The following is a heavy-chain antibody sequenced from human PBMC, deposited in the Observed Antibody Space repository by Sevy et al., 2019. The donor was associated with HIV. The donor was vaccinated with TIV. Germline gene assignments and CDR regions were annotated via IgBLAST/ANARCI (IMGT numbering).Heavy chain of an antibody. V-gene: IGHV3-23*01. CDR3: AREGCTKPHDY. Sequence: GGSLRLSCAASGFTFSKYSMSWVRQPPGKGLEWVSTLSFGCGEINHADSVKGRSTISRDTSKNSLYLQMNNLRAEDTAVYYCAREGCTKPHDYWGQGTLVTVSS. D-gene: IGHD2-8*01. CDR2: LSFGCGEI. CDR1: GFTFSKYS. J-gene: IGHJ4*02.